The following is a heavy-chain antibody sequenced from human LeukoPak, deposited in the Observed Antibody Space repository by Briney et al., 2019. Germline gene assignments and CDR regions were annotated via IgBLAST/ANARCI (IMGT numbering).Heavy chain of an antibody. V-gene: IGHV4-39*01. CDR2: VYYSGST. D-gene: IGHD5-18*01. J-gene: IGHJ4*02. CDR1: GGSISSSTDY. Sequence: PSETLSLTCTVSGGSISSSTDYWGWIRQPPGKGLEWIGSVYYSGSTYHNPSLKSRVTISVDTSKSQFSLKLSSVTAADTAVYYCARPRGYSYGYEDHWGQGILVTVSS. CDR3: ARPRGYSYGYEDH.